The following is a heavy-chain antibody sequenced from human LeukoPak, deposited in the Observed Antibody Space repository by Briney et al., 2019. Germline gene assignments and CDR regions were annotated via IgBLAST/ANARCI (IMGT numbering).Heavy chain of an antibody. V-gene: IGHV1-69*01. J-gene: IGHJ1*01. D-gene: IGHD1-26*01. CDR1: GGTFSSYA. CDR2: IIPIFGTA. Sequence: SVKVSCKASGGTFSSYAISWVRQAPGQGLEWMGGIIPIFGTANYAQKFQGRVTITADESTSTAYTELSSLRSEDTAVYYCARDNSGSYYGAEYFQHWGQGTLVTVSS. CDR3: ARDNSGSYYGAEYFQH.